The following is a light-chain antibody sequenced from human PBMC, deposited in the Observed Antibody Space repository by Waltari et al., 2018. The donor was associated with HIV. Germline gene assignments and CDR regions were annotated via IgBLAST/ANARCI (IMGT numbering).Light chain of an antibody. CDR2: DVT. V-gene: IGLV2-23*02. Sequence: QSALTQPASVSGSPGQSITISCTGTSSDVGAYNYVSWYQQHPGKAPKLMIYDVTKRPAGVSNRFAGSKSGNTASLTISGLQAEDEADYYCSYAGNNWMFGGGTKLTVL. J-gene: IGLJ3*02. CDR3: CSYAGNNWM. CDR1: SSDVGAYNY.